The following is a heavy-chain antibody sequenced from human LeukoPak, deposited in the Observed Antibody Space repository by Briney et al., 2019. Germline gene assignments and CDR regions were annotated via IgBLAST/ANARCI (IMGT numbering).Heavy chain of an antibody. CDR1: GFTFSSYE. J-gene: IGHJ4*02. Sequence: GGSLRLSCAASGFTFSSYEMNWVRQAPGKGLEWVSYISSGSTIYYPDSVKGLFTISRDNDKNLLYLQMNSLRAGDTAVYYCAVSEIYSITDYWGQGTLVTVSS. V-gene: IGHV3-48*03. CDR3: AVSEIYSITDY. D-gene: IGHD5-18*01. CDR2: ISSGSTI.